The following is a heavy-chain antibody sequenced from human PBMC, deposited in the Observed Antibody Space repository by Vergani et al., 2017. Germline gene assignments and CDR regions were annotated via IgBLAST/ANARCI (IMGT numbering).Heavy chain of an antibody. V-gene: IGHV3-33*01. J-gene: IGHJ5*02. Sequence: QVQLVESGGGAVQPGRSLRLSCAASGFTFNKYGMHWVRQAPGKGRDWVAVTWYDGNNKQYADSVKGRFTIFRDNSKSTMYLQMNSLRDEDTGGYYCARDLLLLYNRFDPWGQGTLVTLSS. CDR3: ARDLLLLYNRFDP. D-gene: IGHD1-14*01. CDR1: GFTFNKYG. CDR2: TWYDGNNK.